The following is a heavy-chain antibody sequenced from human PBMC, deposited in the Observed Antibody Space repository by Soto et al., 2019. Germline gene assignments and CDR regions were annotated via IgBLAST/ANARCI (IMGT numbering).Heavy chain of an antibody. V-gene: IGHV3-30*03. CDR3: ARVRGWKTTDY. J-gene: IGHJ4*02. CDR2: ISYDGSNK. CDR1: GCTFSSYG. Sequence: GVSLRLSCAASGCTFSSYGIHWVRQAPGKGLEWVAVISYDGSNKYYADSVKGRFTISRDNAKNSLYLQMNSLRAEDTAVYYCARVRGWKTTDYWGKGTLVTVSS. D-gene: IGHD6-19*01.